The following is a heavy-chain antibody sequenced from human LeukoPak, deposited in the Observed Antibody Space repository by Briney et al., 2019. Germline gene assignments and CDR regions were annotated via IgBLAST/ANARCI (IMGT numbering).Heavy chain of an antibody. V-gene: IGHV4-34*01. D-gene: IGHD3-22*01. CDR1: GGSFSGYY. J-gene: IGHJ3*02. CDR2: INHSGST. Sequence: SETLSLTCAVYGGSFSGYYWSWIRQPPGKGLEWIGEINHSGSTYYNPSLKSRVTMSVDTSRNQFSLKLSSVNAADTAVYYCAKAGVRYYDSSGLHAFDIWGQGTMVTVSS. CDR3: AKAGVRYYDSSGLHAFDI.